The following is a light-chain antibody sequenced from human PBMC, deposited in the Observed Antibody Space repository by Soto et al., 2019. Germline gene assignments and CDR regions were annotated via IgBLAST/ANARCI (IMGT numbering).Light chain of an antibody. CDR1: QNVSNW. Sequence: DVEMTQSPSTLPTSIGDRVTITCRASQNVSNWLAWYQQKTGKAPTLLIYKASRLESGVPSRFSGGGSATVFTLTSNSLQSDDFATYFCQQYSTESTFGQGTKLEIK. CDR3: QQYSTEST. CDR2: KAS. J-gene: IGKJ2*01. V-gene: IGKV1-5*03.